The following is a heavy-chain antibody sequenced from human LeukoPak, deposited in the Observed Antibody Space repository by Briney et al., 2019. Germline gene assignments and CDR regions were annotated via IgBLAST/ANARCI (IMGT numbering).Heavy chain of an antibody. CDR1: GFTFDDYG. CDR3: ARECYYDSSGYCFDY. V-gene: IGHV3-66*01. CDR2: IYSGGST. J-gene: IGHJ4*02. D-gene: IGHD3-22*01. Sequence: TGGSLRLSCAASGFTFDDYGMSWVRQAPGKGLEWVSVIYSGGSTYYVDSVKGRFTISRDNSKNTLYLQMNSLRAEDTAVYYCARECYYDSSGYCFDYWGQGTLVTGSS.